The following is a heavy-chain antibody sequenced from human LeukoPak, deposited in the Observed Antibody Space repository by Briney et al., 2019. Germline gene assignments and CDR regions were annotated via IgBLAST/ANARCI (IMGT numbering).Heavy chain of an antibody. D-gene: IGHD3-9*01. J-gene: IGHJ4*02. CDR3: ARVDILTGYFDY. Sequence: ASVKVSCKASGGTFSSYTISWVRQAPGQGLEWMGRIIPILGIANYAQKFRGRVTITADKSTSTAYMELSSLRSEDTAVYYCARVDILTGYFDYWGQGTLVTVSS. CDR1: GGTFSSYT. V-gene: IGHV1-69*02. CDR2: IIPILGIA.